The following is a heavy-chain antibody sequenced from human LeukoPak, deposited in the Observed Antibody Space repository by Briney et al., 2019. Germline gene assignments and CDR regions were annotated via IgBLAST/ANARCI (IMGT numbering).Heavy chain of an antibody. Sequence: GGSLRLSCAASGFTFSSNYMSWVRQAPGKGLEWVSVIYGGGSTYYSDASEGRCTISTDNSKNTLYLQMNSLRAEDTAVYYCARDKDYGWYFDLWGRGTLVTVSS. CDR3: ARDKDYGWYFDL. CDR1: GFTFSSNY. J-gene: IGHJ2*01. D-gene: IGHD4-17*01. CDR2: IYGGGST. V-gene: IGHV3-66*01.